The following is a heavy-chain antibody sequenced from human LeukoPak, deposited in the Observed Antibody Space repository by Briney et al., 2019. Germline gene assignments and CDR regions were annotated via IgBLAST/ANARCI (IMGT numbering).Heavy chain of an antibody. CDR3: ARGLSRRDPTTILNY. CDR2: MSPNSGDT. D-gene: IGHD1-1*01. Sequence: ASVKVSCKASGYTFTSYDINWVRQATGQGLELMGWMSPNSGDTGYAQKFQGRVTMTRNTSISTAYMELSSLKSEDTAVYYCARGLSRRDPTTILNYWGQGTLVTVST. V-gene: IGHV1-8*01. J-gene: IGHJ4*02. CDR1: GYTFTSYD.